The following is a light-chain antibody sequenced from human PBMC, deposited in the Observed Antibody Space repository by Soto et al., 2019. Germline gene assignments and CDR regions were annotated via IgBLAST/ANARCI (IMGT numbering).Light chain of an antibody. CDR2: DAS. V-gene: IGKV3-11*01. J-gene: IGKJ3*01. Sequence: EIVLTQSPATLSLSPGERATLSCRASQSVSTYLAWYQQTPGRPPRLLIYDASKRAPGIPARFSGSGSGTDFTLTVSSLEPEDFAVYYCQQYGSAPFTFGPGTKVDIK. CDR1: QSVSTY. CDR3: QQYGSAPFT.